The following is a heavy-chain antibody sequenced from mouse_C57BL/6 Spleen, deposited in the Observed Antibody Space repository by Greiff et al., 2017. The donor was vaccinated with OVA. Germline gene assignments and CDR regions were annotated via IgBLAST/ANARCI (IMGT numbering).Heavy chain of an antibody. CDR1: GFTFSSYA. Sequence: EVKLVESGEGLVKPGGSLKLSCAASGFTFSSYAMSWVRQTPEKRLEWVAYISSGGDYIYYADTVKGRFTISRDNARNTLYLQMSSLKSEDTAMYYCTREVDYAWFAYWGQGTLVTVSA. CDR2: ISSGGDYI. J-gene: IGHJ3*01. CDR3: TREVDYAWFAY. D-gene: IGHD2-4*01. V-gene: IGHV5-9-1*02.